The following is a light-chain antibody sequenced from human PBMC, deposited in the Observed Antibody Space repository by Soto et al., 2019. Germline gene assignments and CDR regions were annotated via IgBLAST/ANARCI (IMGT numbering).Light chain of an antibody. CDR3: QQYDNLFFS. CDR1: QDISNY. Sequence: DIQMTQSPSSLSASVGDRVIITCQASQDISNYLNWYQKKPGKAPKLLIYDVFNLEAGVQSRFSGSGSGTDFTLNISSLQPEDIATYYCQQYDNLFFSFGGGTRVEIK. V-gene: IGKV1-33*01. CDR2: DVF. J-gene: IGKJ4*01.